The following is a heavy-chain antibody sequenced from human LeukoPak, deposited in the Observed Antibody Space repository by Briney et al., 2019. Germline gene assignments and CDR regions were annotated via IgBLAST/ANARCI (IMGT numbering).Heavy chain of an antibody. CDR3: ARGAVGYSYGSLWY. D-gene: IGHD5-18*01. CDR1: GGSISSSNW. V-gene: IGHV4-4*02. J-gene: IGHJ4*02. CDR2: IYHSGST. Sequence: SGTLSLTCAVSGGSISSSNWWSWVRQPPGKGLEWIGEIYHSGSTNYNPSLESRVTISVDKPKNQFSLKLSSVTAADTAVYYCARGAVGYSYGSLWYWGQGTLVTVSS.